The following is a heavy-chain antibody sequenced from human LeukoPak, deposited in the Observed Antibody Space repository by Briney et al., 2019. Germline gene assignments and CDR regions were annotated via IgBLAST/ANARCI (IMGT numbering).Heavy chain of an antibody. J-gene: IGHJ4*02. D-gene: IGHD3-3*01. CDR3: ASGRNFWSGYYFDY. Sequence: SETLSLTCTVSGGSISSYYWSWIRQPPGKGLEWIGYIYYSGSTNYNPSLKSRVTISVDTSKNQFSLKLSSVTAADTAVYYCASGRNFWSGYYFDYWGQGTLVTVSS. CDR2: IYYSGST. V-gene: IGHV4-59*12. CDR1: GGSISSYY.